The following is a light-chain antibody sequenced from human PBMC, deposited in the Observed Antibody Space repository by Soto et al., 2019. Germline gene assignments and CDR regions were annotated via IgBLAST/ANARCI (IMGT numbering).Light chain of an antibody. V-gene: IGLV2-8*01. J-gene: IGLJ7*01. CDR1: SSDVGGYNY. CDR3: SSYAGSNNFDV. Sequence: QSVLTQPPSASGSPGQSVTISCTGTSSDVGGYNYVSWYQQHPGKAPKLVIYEVTKRPSGVPDRFSGSKSGNTASLTVSGLQSEDEADYYCSSYAGSNNFDVFGPGTQLTVL. CDR2: EVT.